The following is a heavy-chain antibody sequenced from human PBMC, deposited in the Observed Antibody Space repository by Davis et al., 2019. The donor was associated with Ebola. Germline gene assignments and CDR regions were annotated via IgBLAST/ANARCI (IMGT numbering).Heavy chain of an antibody. CDR1: GFTFSDYD. Sequence: GESLKISCAASGFTFSDYDMHWVRQAPGKGVEWVAGISYDGNKQYYAGSVKGRFTISRDNYKNIVFVQMNSLRAEDTAVYHCARDSYGMDVWGKGTTVTVSS. J-gene: IGHJ6*04. CDR2: ISYDGNKQ. CDR3: ARDSYGMDV. V-gene: IGHV3-33*05.